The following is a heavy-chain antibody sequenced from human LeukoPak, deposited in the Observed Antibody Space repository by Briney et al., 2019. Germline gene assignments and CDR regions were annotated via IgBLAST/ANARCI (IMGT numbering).Heavy chain of an antibody. V-gene: IGHV3-30*04. CDR1: GFTFSSYA. Sequence: GGSLRLSCAASGFTFSSYAMHWVRQAPGKGREGVAVISYDGRNKYYADCEKGRFNISRDKSKNTVYLQMNSLRAEDTAVYYCARVGAARFSYYYYYMDVWGKGTTVTVSS. CDR2: ISYDGRNK. D-gene: IGHD6-6*01. J-gene: IGHJ6*03. CDR3: ARVGAARFSYYYYYMDV.